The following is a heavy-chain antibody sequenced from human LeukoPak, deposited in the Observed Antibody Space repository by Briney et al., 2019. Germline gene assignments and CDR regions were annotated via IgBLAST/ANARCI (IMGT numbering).Heavy chain of an antibody. CDR3: ARDSDNNSIDY. V-gene: IGHV1-46*01. CDR1: GYTFTSYH. D-gene: IGHD1-1*01. CDR2: INPSGGYT. Sequence: ASVKVSCKASGYTFTSYHIHWVRQAPGQGLEWMGIINPSGGYTPHAQKFQGRVTMTKDTSTSTVYMELSSLRAEDAAVYYCARDSDNNSIDYWGQGTLVTVSS. J-gene: IGHJ4*02.